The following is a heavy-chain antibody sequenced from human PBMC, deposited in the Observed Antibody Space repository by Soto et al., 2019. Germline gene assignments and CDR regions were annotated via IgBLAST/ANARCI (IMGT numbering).Heavy chain of an antibody. CDR2: INPNSGGT. Sequence: ASVKVSCKASGYTFTGYYMHWVRQAPGQGLEWMGWINPNSGGTNYAQKFQGWVTMTRDTSISTAYMELSRLRSDDMAVYYCARVNGVLRFLESLSQFDYWGQGTLVTVSS. CDR3: ARVNGVLRFLESLSQFDY. J-gene: IGHJ4*02. D-gene: IGHD3-3*01. V-gene: IGHV1-2*04. CDR1: GYTFTGYY.